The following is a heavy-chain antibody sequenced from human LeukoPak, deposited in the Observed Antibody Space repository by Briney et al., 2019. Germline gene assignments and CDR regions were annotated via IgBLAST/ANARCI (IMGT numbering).Heavy chain of an antibody. D-gene: IGHD3-22*01. Sequence: NSGGSLRLSCAASGFTFSSYSMNWVRQAPGKGLEWVSSNSSSSSYIYYADSVKGRFTISRDNAKNSLYLQMNSLRAEDTAVYYCARDYYYDSSPYYFDYWDQGTLVTVSS. J-gene: IGHJ4*02. CDR1: GFTFSSYS. CDR2: NSSSSSYI. V-gene: IGHV3-21*01. CDR3: ARDYYYDSSPYYFDY.